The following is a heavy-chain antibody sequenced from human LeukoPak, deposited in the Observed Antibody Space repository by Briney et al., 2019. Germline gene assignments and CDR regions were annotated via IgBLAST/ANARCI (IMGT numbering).Heavy chain of an antibody. CDR1: GGSISSSSYY. CDR3: ARGPHRTIFGVVIIYYMDV. CDR2: IYYSGST. J-gene: IGHJ6*03. Sequence: SETLSLTCTVSGGSISSSSYYWGWIRQPPGKGLEWIGSIYYSGSTYYNPSLKSRVTISVDTSKNQFSLKLSSVTAADTAVYYCARGPHRTIFGVVIIYYMDVWGKGTTVTVSS. V-gene: IGHV4-39*01. D-gene: IGHD3-3*01.